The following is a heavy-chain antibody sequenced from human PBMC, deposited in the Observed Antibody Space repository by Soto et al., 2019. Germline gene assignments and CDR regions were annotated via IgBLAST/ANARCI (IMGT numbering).Heavy chain of an antibody. Sequence: AESLKIYCKGSGYSFAGYWITWVRQKRGKGLEWMGRIDPSDSQTYYSPSFRGHVTISVTKSITTVFLQWSSLRASDTAMYYCARQIYDSDAGPNFQYYFDSWGQGTPVTVSS. CDR3: ARQIYDSDAGPNFQYYFDS. V-gene: IGHV5-10-1*01. J-gene: IGHJ4*02. CDR2: IDPSDSQT. D-gene: IGHD5-12*01. CDR1: GYSFAGYW.